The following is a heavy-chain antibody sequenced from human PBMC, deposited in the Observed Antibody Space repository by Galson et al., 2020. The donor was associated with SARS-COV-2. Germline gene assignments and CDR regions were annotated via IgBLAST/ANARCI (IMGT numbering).Heavy chain of an antibody. CDR3: AKDSYSSSSEPYYYYGMDV. J-gene: IGHJ6*02. D-gene: IGHD6-6*01. CDR2: ISGSGGST. CDR1: GFTFSSYA. V-gene: IGHV3-23*01. Sequence: GESLKISCAASGFTFSSYAMSWVRQAPGKGLEWVSAISGSGGSTYYADSVKGRFTISRDNSKNTLYLQMNSLRAEDTAVYYCAKDSYSSSSEPYYYYGMDVWGQGTTVTVSS.